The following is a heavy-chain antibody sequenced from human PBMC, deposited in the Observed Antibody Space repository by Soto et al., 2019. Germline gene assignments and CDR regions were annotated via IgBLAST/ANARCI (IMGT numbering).Heavy chain of an antibody. D-gene: IGHD5-12*01. CDR2: ITNNGDTT. V-gene: IGHV3-23*04. J-gene: IGHJ3*01. Sequence: EKQLVESGGALAQPGGSLRLSCVGSGFTFSIYALTWVRQAPGKGLVWVSLITNNGDTTFFGDSVKGRYSISRDNSKNTLYLQLETLRAEDTAVYYCARSAGYGGAFDAWGQGTMVAVSS. CDR3: ARSAGYGGAFDA. CDR1: GFTFSIYA.